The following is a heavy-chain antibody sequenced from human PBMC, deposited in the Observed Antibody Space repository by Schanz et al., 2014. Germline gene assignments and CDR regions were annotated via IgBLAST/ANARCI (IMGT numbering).Heavy chain of an antibody. V-gene: IGHV1-18*04. Sequence: QVHLVQSGAEVHKPGASLKISCKASGYTFTNFFLHWVRQAPGQGLEWMGWIGAYNGNTNYAQKVQGRVTMTTDTSTSTAYMELRSLRSDDTAVYYCARDGVDAAAGGNYWGQGTLVTVSS. CDR3: ARDGVDAAAGGNY. J-gene: IGHJ4*02. D-gene: IGHD6-13*01. CDR1: GYTFTNFF. CDR2: IGAYNGNT.